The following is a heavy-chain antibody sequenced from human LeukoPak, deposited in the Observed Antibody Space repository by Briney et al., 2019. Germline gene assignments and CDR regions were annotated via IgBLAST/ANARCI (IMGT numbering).Heavy chain of an antibody. CDR2: INPNSGDT. J-gene: IGHJ4*02. V-gene: IGHV1-2*02. D-gene: IGHD4-17*01. CDR1: GYTFTRYY. Sequence: ASVKVSCKASGYTFTRYYMHWVRQAPGQGLEWMGWINPNSGDTNYAQKFQGRVTMATDTSISTAYMEVSRLKSDDTAVYYCARGVALEYGKYSPFDHWGQGTLVTVSS. CDR3: ARGVALEYGKYSPFDH.